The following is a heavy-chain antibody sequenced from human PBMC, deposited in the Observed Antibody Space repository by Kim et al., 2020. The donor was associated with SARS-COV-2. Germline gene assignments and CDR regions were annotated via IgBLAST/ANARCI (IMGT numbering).Heavy chain of an antibody. CDR1: GGSISSSSYY. J-gene: IGHJ5*02. CDR2: IYYSGST. D-gene: IGHD3-10*01. CDR3: ARDLRGLAGPYNWFDP. V-gene: IGHV4-39*07. Sequence: SETLSLTCTVSGGSISSSSYYWGWIRQPPGKGLEWIGSIYYSGSTYYNPSLKSRVTIPVDTSKNQFSLKLSSVTAAVTAVYYCARDLRGLAGPYNWFDPWGEGTLVTVSS.